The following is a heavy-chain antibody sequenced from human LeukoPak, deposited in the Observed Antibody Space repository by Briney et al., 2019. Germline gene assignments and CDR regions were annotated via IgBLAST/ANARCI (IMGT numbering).Heavy chain of an antibody. Sequence: GGSLRLSCAASGFTFSSYGMHWVRQAPGKGLEWVSVISFDGSAKYYADSVKGRFTISRDYFKNTLYLQMNSLRAEDTAVYYCLTRSLVAVSGNYYMDVWGKGTTVSVSS. V-gene: IGHV3-33*08. CDR3: LTRSLVAVSGNYYMDV. CDR1: GFTFSSYG. J-gene: IGHJ6*03. CDR2: ISFDGSAK. D-gene: IGHD6-19*01.